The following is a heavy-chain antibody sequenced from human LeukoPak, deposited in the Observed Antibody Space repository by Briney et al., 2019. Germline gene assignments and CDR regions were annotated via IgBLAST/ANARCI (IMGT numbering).Heavy chain of an antibody. V-gene: IGHV3-11*04. J-gene: IGHJ4*02. CDR1: GFTFSDYY. CDR2: ISSSGSTI. D-gene: IGHD6-6*01. Sequence: GGSLRLSCAASGFTFSDYYMSWIRQAPGKGLEWVSYISSSGSTIYYADSVKGRFTISRDNAKNTLYLQMNSLRAEDTAVYYCARDGGSARSLYYFDYWGQGTLVTVSS. CDR3: ARDGGSARSLYYFDY.